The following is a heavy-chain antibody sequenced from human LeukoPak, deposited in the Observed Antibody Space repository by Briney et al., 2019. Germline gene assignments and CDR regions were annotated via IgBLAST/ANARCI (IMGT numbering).Heavy chain of an antibody. CDR2: IYPGDSDT. D-gene: IGHD2-2*02. CDR1: GYSFTSYW. V-gene: IGHV5-51*01. Sequence: GESLKISCKGSGYSFTSYWIAWVRQMPGKGLEWMGIIYPGDSDTRYSPSFQGQVTISADKSISTAHLQWSSLGASDTAMYYCARRYCSSASCYSPFDYWGQGTLVTVSS. J-gene: IGHJ4*02. CDR3: ARRYCSSASCYSPFDY.